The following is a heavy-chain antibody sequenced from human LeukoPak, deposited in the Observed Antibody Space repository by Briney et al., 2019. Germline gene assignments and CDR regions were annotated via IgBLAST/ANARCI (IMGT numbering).Heavy chain of an antibody. V-gene: IGHV1-24*01. CDR2: FDPEDGET. CDR1: GYTLTELS. CDR3: ATASGILTGYYKGGIGRPLDY. Sequence: GASVKVSCKVSGYTLTELSMHWVRQAPGKGLEWMGGFDPEDGETIYAQKFQGRVTMTEDTSTDTAYMELSSLRSEDTAVYFCATASGILTGYYKGGIGRPLDYWGQGTLVTVSS. J-gene: IGHJ4*02. D-gene: IGHD3-9*01.